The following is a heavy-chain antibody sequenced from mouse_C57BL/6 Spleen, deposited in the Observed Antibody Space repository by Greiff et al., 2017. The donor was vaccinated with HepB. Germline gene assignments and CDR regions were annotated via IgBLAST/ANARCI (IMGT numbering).Heavy chain of an antibody. CDR3: ARKHYDYFDY. J-gene: IGHJ2*01. D-gene: IGHD2-4*01. V-gene: IGHV5-17*01. CDR1: GFTFSDYG. Sequence: EVKLVESGGGLVKPGGSLKLSCAASGFTFSDYGMHWVRQAPEKGLEWVAYISSGSSTIYYADTVKGRFTISRDNANNTLFLQMTSLRYEDTAMYYYARKHYDYFDYWGQGTTLTVSS. CDR2: ISSGSSTI.